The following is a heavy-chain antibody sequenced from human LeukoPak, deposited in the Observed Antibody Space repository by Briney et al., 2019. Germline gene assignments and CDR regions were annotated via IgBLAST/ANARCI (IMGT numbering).Heavy chain of an antibody. J-gene: IGHJ4*02. Sequence: SETLSLTCTVSGGSISSYYWSWIRQPAGKGLEWIGRIYTSGSTNYNPSLKSRVTMSVDTSKNQFSLKLSSVTAADTAVYYCRGRNTFGFDYWCQGTLVTVSS. D-gene: IGHD1-26*01. CDR1: GGSISSYY. CDR2: IYTSGST. V-gene: IGHV4-4*07. CDR3: RGRNTFGFDY.